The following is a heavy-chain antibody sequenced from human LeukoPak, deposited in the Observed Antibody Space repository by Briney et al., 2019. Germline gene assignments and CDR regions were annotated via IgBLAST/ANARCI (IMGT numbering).Heavy chain of an antibody. CDR2: INPNSGGT. Sequence: GASVKVSCKPCGYTFNTYGITWVRQAPGQGLEWMGWINPNSGGTNYAQKFQGRVTMTRDTSIRTAYMELSRLRSDDTAVYYCAREGGPAAPDYWGQGTLVTVSS. D-gene: IGHD2-2*01. J-gene: IGHJ4*02. CDR3: AREGGPAAPDY. CDR1: GYTFNTYG. V-gene: IGHV1-2*02.